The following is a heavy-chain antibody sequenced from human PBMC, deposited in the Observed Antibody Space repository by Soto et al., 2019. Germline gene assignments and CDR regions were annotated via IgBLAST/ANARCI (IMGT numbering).Heavy chain of an antibody. CDR1: GFTFSSYA. D-gene: IGHD3-10*01. Sequence: GGSLRLSCAASGFTFSSYAMSWVRQAPGKGLEWVSAISGSGGSTYYADSVKGRFTISRDNSKNTLYLQMNSLRAEDTAVYYCARLTDYYGSGSYYPNYYYYYMDVWGKGTTVTVSS. CDR2: ISGSGGST. J-gene: IGHJ6*03. CDR3: ARLTDYYGSGSYYPNYYYYYMDV. V-gene: IGHV3-23*01.